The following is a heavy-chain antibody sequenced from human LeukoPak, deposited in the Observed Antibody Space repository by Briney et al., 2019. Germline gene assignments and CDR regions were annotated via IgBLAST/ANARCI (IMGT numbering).Heavy chain of an antibody. CDR1: GFTFSSYA. CDR3: AKDSTMWPHYFDH. D-gene: IGHD2-21*01. V-gene: IGHV3-23*01. CDR2: IFDGGDTK. J-gene: IGHJ4*02. Sequence: GGSLRLSCAASGFTFSSYAMAWVRQAPEKGLEWVSSIFDGGDTKDYADSVKGRFTTSRDNSKNELYLQMNSLTAEDTAVYFCAKDSTMWPHYFDHWGQGILVIVSS.